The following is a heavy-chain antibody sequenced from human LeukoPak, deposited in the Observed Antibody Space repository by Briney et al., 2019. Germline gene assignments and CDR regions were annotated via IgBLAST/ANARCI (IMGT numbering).Heavy chain of an antibody. Sequence: PGGSLRLSCAASGFTFSSYSMNWVRQAPGKGLEWVSSISSSTSYIYYADSVKGRFTISRDNAKNLLYLQMNSLRAEDTAVYYCASSTYDSSGDNAFDIWGQGTMVTVSS. D-gene: IGHD3-22*01. CDR2: ISSSTSYI. CDR1: GFTFSSYS. J-gene: IGHJ3*02. V-gene: IGHV3-21*01. CDR3: ASSTYDSSGDNAFDI.